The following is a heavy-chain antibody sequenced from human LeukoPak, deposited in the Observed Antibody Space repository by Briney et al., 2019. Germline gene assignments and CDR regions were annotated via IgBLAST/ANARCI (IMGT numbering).Heavy chain of an antibody. D-gene: IGHD1-26*01. V-gene: IGHV3-20*01. CDR1: GFTFDAYG. J-gene: IGHJ4*02. CDR2: INWNGGTT. Sequence: PGGSLRLSCAASGFTFDAYGMTWVRQAPGKGLGWVSGINWNGGTTGYADSVKGRFTISRDNAKNSLYLQMSSLRAEDTALYHCARTRYSGSYGGADYWGQGTLVTVSS. CDR3: ARTRYSGSYGGADY.